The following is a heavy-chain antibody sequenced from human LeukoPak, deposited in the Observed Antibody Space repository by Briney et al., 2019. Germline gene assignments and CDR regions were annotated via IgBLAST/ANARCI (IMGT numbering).Heavy chain of an antibody. CDR2: MNPNSGNT. CDR1: GYTFTSYD. CDR3: ASSRTNYCGGDCPYDAFDI. Sequence: GASVKVSCKASGYTFTSYDINWVRQAIGQGLEWMGWMNPNSGNTGYAQKFQGRVTITRNTSISTAYMELSSLRSEDTAVYYCASSRTNYCGGDCPYDAFDIWGQGTMVTVSS. V-gene: IGHV1-8*03. J-gene: IGHJ3*02. D-gene: IGHD2-21*01.